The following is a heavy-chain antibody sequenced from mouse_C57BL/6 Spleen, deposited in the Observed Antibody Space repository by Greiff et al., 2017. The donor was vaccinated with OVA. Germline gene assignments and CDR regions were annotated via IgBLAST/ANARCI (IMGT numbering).Heavy chain of an antibody. CDR1: GYSITSGYY. Sequence: VQLKESGPGLVKPSQSLSLTCSVTGYSITSGYYWNWIRQFPGNKLEWMGYISYDGSNNYNPSLKNRISITRDTSKNQFFLKLNSVTTEDTATYYCASNYDYDPFDYWGQGTTLTVSS. J-gene: IGHJ2*01. CDR3: ASNYDYDPFDY. V-gene: IGHV3-6*01. D-gene: IGHD2-4*01. CDR2: ISYDGSN.